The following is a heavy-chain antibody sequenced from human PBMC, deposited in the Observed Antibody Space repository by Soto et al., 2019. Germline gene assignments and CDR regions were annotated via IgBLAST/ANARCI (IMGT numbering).Heavy chain of an antibody. CDR2: IYHSGST. Sequence: KSSETLSLTCTVSGGSVSSGSHSWSWIRQPPGKGLEWIGYIYHSGSTNYNPSLKSRTTISVDTYKNHFSLILRSVTAADTAVYYCARLTPLRYLDYWGQGSLVTVSS. CDR3: ARLTPLRYLDY. CDR1: GGSVSSGSHS. V-gene: IGHV4-61*03. J-gene: IGHJ4*02.